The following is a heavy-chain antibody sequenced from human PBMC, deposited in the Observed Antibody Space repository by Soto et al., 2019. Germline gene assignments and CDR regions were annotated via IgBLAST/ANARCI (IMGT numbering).Heavy chain of an antibody. D-gene: IGHD1-1*01. V-gene: IGHV4-31*03. CDR3: ARGRYESSNYYYGMDV. Sequence: QVQLQESGPGLVKPSQTLSLTCTVSGGSISSGGYYWSWIRQHPGKGLEWIGYIYYSGSTYYNPSLKSRVTISVDTSKNPFSLKLSSVTAADTAVYYCARGRYESSNYYYGMDVWGQGTTVTVSS. J-gene: IGHJ6*02. CDR2: IYYSGST. CDR1: GGSISSGGYY.